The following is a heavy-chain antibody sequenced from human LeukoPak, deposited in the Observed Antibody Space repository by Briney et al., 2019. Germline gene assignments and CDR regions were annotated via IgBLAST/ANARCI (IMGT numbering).Heavy chain of an antibody. CDR3: AREGPMSGNNPTFDY. CDR1: GDSVSSNSAA. D-gene: IGHD1-14*01. V-gene: IGHV6-1*01. CDR2: TYYRSKWYN. Sequence: SQTLSLTCAISGDSVSSNSAAWNWIRQSPSRGLEWLGRTYYRSKWYNDYAVAVRSRIAISPDTSKNQFSLQPNSVTPEDTAVYYCAREGPMSGNNPTFDYWAQGALVTVSS. J-gene: IGHJ4*02.